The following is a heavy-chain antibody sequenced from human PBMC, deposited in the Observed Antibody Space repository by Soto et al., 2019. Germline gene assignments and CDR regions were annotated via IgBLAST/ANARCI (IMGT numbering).Heavy chain of an antibody. J-gene: IGHJ6*02. V-gene: IGHV1-69*08. Sequence: SVKVSCKVSGGAFTNYSLNWVRHAPGQGLEWLGGIIPIHNASNYSLKFVGRSSVTADISTSTVYMFLSSLTSDDTATYYCANCSNWNPHYSHGMDVWGQGTTVTVSS. CDR2: IIPIHNAS. CDR3: ANCSNWNPHYSHGMDV. CDR1: GGAFTNYS. D-gene: IGHD2-8*01.